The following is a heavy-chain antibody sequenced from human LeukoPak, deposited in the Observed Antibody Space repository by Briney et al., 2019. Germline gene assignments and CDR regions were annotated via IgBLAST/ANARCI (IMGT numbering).Heavy chain of an antibody. V-gene: IGHV3-48*01. CDR3: ASLDCTNGVCYGFDP. J-gene: IGHJ5*02. Sequence: GGSLRLSCAASGFTFSSYSMNWVRQAPGKGLEWVSYISSSSSTIYYADSVKGRFTISRVNAKNSLYLQMNSLRAEDTAVYYCASLDCTNGVCYGFDPWGQGTLVTVSS. D-gene: IGHD2-8*01. CDR1: GFTFSSYS. CDR2: ISSSSSTI.